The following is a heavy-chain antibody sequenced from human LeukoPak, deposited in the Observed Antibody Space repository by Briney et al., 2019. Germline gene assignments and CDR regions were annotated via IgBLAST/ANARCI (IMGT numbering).Heavy chain of an antibody. CDR1: GFTFNSYG. Sequence: GGSLRLSCAASGFTFNSYGMHWVRQAPGKGLEWVAFIRYGGNNKYYADSVQGRFTISRDNSKNSLYLQMNSLRAEDTAVYYCARDRDYHYFDYWGQGTLVTVSS. J-gene: IGHJ4*02. D-gene: IGHD4-17*01. CDR2: IRYGGNNK. CDR3: ARDRDYHYFDY. V-gene: IGHV3-30*02.